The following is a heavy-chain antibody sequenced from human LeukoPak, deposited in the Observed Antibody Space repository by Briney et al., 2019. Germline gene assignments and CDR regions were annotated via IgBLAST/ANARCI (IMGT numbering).Heavy chain of an antibody. J-gene: IGHJ4*02. CDR3: AKGGKTIMCPTSCYDY. Sequence: GGSLRLSCAASGFTFSSNGMSWVRQAPGRGLEWVSVISGSGGSPDCTDSVKGRFTISRDNSKNTLYLQMNSLRAEDTAVYYCAKGGKTIMCPTSCYDYWGQGTLVTVSS. CDR2: ISGSGGSP. D-gene: IGHD2-2*01. V-gene: IGHV3-23*01. CDR1: GFTFSSNG.